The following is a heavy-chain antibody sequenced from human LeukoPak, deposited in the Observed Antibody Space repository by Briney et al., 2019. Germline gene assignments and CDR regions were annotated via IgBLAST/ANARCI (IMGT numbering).Heavy chain of an antibody. CDR2: ISGSSAYT. J-gene: IGHJ6*02. V-gene: IGHV3-11*03. Sequence: GGSLRLSCAASGFRFGDYSMTWIRQAPGKGLEWVSYISGSSAYTNYADSVKGRFTISRDNAKNSLSLEMNSLRAEDTAVYYCARAYGSGGYYYYGMNVWGQGTTVTVSS. D-gene: IGHD3-10*01. CDR3: ARAYGSGGYYYYGMNV. CDR1: GFRFGDYS.